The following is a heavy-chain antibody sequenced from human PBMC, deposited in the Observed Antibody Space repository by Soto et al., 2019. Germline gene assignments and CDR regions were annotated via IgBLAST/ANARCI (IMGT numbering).Heavy chain of an antibody. CDR1: GLTFSTYG. V-gene: IGHV3-30*09. Sequence: QVQLVESGGGVVQPGKSLRLSCTASGLTFSTYGLHWVRQAPGKGLEWVALISNDGTNMEYPGSVRGRFAISRDDSKNSLYLHMNSLRTEDTAVYYCARDRTRLVGDLFPGLDPWCLGTLVTVSS. CDR2: ISNDGTNM. D-gene: IGHD3-3*01. CDR3: ARDRTRLVGDLFPGLDP. J-gene: IGHJ5*02.